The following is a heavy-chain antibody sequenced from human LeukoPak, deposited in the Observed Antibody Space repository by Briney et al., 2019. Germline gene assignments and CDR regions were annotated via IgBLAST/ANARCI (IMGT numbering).Heavy chain of an antibody. CDR1: GGTFSSYA. D-gene: IGHD2-2*01. J-gene: IGHJ3*02. CDR3: ARESGIVVVPAAAFDI. CDR2: IIPIFGTA. V-gene: IGHV1-69*13. Sequence: SVKVSCKASGGTFSSYAISWVRPAPGQGLEWMGGIIPIFGTANYAQKFQGRVTITADESTSTAYMELSSLRSEDTAVYYCARESGIVVVPAAAFDIWGQGTMVTVSS.